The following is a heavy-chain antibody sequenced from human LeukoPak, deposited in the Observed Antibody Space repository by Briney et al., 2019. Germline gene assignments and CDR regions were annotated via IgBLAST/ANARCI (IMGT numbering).Heavy chain of an antibody. CDR2: INHSGST. D-gene: IGHD3-10*01. CDR1: GGSFSGYY. CDR3: ARGPSSRVSMIRGAPTSFDP. V-gene: IGHV4-34*01. J-gene: IGHJ5*02. Sequence: KASETLSLTCAVYGGSFSGYYWTWIRQSPGKGLEWIGEINHSGSTSYNPSLKSRVTISVDMSKNQILLNVNSVTAADTAVYYCARGPSSRVSMIRGAPTSFDPWGQGTLVTVSS.